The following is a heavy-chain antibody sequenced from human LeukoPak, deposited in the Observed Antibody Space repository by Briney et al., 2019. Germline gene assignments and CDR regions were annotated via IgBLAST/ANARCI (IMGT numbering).Heavy chain of an antibody. CDR2: INHSGST. CDR3: ARDQSGGRGLDAFDV. D-gene: IGHD2-15*01. V-gene: IGHV4-34*01. CDR1: GGSFSGYY. Sequence: SETLSLTCAVYGGSFSGYYWSWIRQPPGKGLEWIGEINHSGSTNYNPSLKSRVTISVDASKNQFSLKLSSVTAADTAVYYCARDQSGGRGLDAFDVWGRGTLVTVSS. J-gene: IGHJ3*01.